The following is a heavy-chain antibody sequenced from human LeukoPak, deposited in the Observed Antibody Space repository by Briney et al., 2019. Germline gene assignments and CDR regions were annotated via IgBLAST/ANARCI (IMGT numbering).Heavy chain of an antibody. D-gene: IGHD5-18*01. CDR2: LNWNGDST. Sequence: PGGSLRLSCAASGFTFDDYGMSWVRQVPGKGLEWVSGLNWNGDSTSYADSVKGRFTISRDNAKNSLYLQMNSLRAEDTAVYYCARDKERIQLWSGDFDYWGQGTLVTVSS. CDR1: GFTFDDYG. CDR3: ARDKERIQLWSGDFDY. V-gene: IGHV3-20*04. J-gene: IGHJ4*02.